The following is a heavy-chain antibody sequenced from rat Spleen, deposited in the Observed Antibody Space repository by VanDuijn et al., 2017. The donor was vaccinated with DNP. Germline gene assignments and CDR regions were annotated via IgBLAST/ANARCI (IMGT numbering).Heavy chain of an antibody. Sequence: EVQLVESGGGLVQPGRSLKLSCAASGFTFSAYYMAWVRQAPAKGLEWVAYIGSPAYAPYYADSVKGRFTISRDNAKSTLHLQMNSLRSEDTATYYCTSRGIHTMGMDAWGQGTSVTVSS. CDR3: TSRGIHTMGMDA. V-gene: IGHV5-27*01. D-gene: IGHD1-7*01. CDR1: GFTFSAYY. J-gene: IGHJ4*01. CDR2: IGSPAYAP.